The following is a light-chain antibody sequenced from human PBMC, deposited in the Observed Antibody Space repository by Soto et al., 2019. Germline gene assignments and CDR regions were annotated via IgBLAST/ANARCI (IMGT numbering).Light chain of an antibody. Sequence: EIAVTQSPATLSLSPGMRATLSCRASQHISTNLAWYQQKPGQAPRLLIYYASTRATGIPDRFSGSGSGTEFTLTISSLQSEDFAVYYCQQYNNWPPNTFGQGTRPEIK. V-gene: IGKV3-15*01. CDR1: QHISTN. CDR2: YAS. CDR3: QQYNNWPPNT. J-gene: IGKJ5*01.